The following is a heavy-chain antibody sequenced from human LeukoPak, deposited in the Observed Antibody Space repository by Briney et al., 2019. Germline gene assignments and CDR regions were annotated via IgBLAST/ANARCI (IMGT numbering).Heavy chain of an antibody. D-gene: IGHD1-14*01. CDR1: GFTFSSYA. Sequence: PGGSLRLSCAASGFTFSSYAMHWVRQAPGKGLEWVAVISYDGSNKYYADSVKGRFTISRDNSKNTLYLQMNSLRAEDTAVYYCAYSGNYYYYMDVWGKGTTVTVSS. CDR3: AYSGNYYYYMDV. J-gene: IGHJ6*03. V-gene: IGHV3-30-3*01. CDR2: ISYDGSNK.